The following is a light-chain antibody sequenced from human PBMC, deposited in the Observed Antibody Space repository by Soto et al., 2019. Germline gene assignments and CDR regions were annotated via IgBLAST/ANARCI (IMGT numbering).Light chain of an antibody. V-gene: IGLV2-23*02. CDR2: EVT. Sequence: QSALTQPASVSGSPGQSITISCTGTSSDVGTYSLVSWYQHHPGKAPKLIIYEVTKRPSGVSNRFSGSKSGNTASLTISGLQAEDEADYYCCSYAGSSTYVFGTGTKVTVL. J-gene: IGLJ1*01. CDR3: CSYAGSSTYV. CDR1: SSDVGTYSL.